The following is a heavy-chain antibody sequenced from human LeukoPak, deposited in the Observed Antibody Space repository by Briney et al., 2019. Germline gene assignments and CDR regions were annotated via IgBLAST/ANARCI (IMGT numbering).Heavy chain of an antibody. Sequence: GGSLRLSCAASGFTFSDYYMSWIRQAPGKGLEWVSYISSSGSTIYYADSVKGRFTISRDNARNSLYLQMNSLRAEDTAVYYCARDGRGYSYNRRAPYYYYGMDVWGQGTTVTVSS. CDR1: GFTFSDYY. CDR3: ARDGRGYSYNRRAPYYYYGMDV. D-gene: IGHD5-18*01. J-gene: IGHJ6*02. CDR2: ISSSGSTI. V-gene: IGHV3-11*04.